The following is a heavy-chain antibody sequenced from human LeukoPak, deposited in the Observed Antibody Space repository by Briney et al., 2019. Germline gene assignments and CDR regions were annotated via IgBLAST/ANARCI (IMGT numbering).Heavy chain of an antibody. CDR3: ARAQTTLLLDY. Sequence: GASVKVSCKASGYIFTSYGILWVRQAPGQGLQWMGWISAHNGNTNYAQKLQGRVTMTTDTSTSTVYMELRSLRSDDTAVYYCARAQTTLLLDYWGQGTLVTVSS. CDR1: GYIFTSYG. D-gene: IGHD4-11*01. V-gene: IGHV1-18*01. J-gene: IGHJ4*02. CDR2: ISAHNGNT.